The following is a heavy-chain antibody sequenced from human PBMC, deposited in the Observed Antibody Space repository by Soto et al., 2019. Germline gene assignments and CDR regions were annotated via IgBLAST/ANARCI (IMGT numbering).Heavy chain of an antibody. J-gene: IGHJ4*02. CDR2: IYYSGST. D-gene: IGHD3-10*01. CDR1: GGSMRSGEYY. Sequence: SETLSLTCTVSGGSMRSGEYYWSWIRQPPGKGLEWIGYIYYSGSTYYNPSLKSRVTISVDTSKNQFSLKLSSVTAADTAVYYCARDLINISYFDYWGQGTLVTVSS. CDR3: ARDLINISYFDY. V-gene: IGHV4-30-4*01.